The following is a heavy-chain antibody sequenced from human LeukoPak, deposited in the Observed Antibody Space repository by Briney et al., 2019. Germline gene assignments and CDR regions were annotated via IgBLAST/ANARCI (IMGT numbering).Heavy chain of an antibody. D-gene: IGHD3-22*01. CDR3: AKRDYSDTSGYASLFDH. CDR1: GFTFSNYA. J-gene: IGHJ4*02. V-gene: IGHV3-23*01. Sequence: GGSLRLSCAASGFTFSNYAMAWVRQAPGKGLEGVSGISGNGGKVYYADSVRGRFTISRDNSKNTLDLQMNSLRGEDTAVYFCAKRDYSDTSGYASLFDHWGQGTLATVSP. CDR2: ISGNGGKV.